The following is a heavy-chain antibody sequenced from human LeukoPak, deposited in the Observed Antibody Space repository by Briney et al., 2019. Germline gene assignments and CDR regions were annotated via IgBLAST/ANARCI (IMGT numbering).Heavy chain of an antibody. J-gene: IGHJ3*02. Sequence: ASVKVSCKXSGYTFTSDGISWVRQAPGQGLEWMGRISAYNGNTNYAQKLQGRVTMTTDTSTSTAYMELRSLRSDDTAVYYCARGGQYSSSWYDAFDIWGQGTMVTVSS. V-gene: IGHV1-18*01. CDR2: ISAYNGNT. D-gene: IGHD6-13*01. CDR3: ARGGQYSSSWYDAFDI. CDR1: GYTFTSDG.